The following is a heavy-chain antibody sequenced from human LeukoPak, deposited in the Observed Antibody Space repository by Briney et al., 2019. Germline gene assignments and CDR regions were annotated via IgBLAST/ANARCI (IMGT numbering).Heavy chain of an antibody. J-gene: IGHJ4*02. CDR3: ARGWNSYGSFDY. CDR2: INHSGST. CDR1: GGSFSGYY. Sequence: SETLSLTCAVYGGSFSGYYWSWIRQPPGKGLEWIGEINHSGSTNYNPSLKSRVTISVDTSKNQFSLKLSSVTAADTAVYYCARGWNSYGSFDYWGQGTLVTVSS. V-gene: IGHV4-34*01. D-gene: IGHD5-18*01.